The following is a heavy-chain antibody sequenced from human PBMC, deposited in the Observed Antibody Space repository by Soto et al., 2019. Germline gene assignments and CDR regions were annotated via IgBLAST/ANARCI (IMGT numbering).Heavy chain of an antibody. J-gene: IGHJ4*02. CDR3: VRSKGGYSYGTPFDY. Sequence: EVQLEESGGALVQPGRSLRLSCAASGFTFDDYAMHWVRQVLGKGLEWVSSISWNSGKIAHADSVKGRFTTSRDNAKSSRYLQMNSLRPEGTALYYCVRSKGGYSYGTPFDYWGQGTLVTVSS. CDR2: ISWNSGKI. V-gene: IGHV3-9*01. CDR1: GFTFDDYA. D-gene: IGHD5-18*01.